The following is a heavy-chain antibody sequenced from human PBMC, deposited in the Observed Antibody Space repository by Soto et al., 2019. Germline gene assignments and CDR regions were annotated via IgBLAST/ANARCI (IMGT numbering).Heavy chain of an antibody. J-gene: IGHJ6*02. CDR1: GFTVTSYD. CDR3: TRGSVQVGGLDV. V-gene: IGHV3-13*04. Sequence: EQVVEWGGGLVHPGGSLRLSCVASGFTVTSYDMHWVRQAPGKGLEWVSSIGTSDATYYLGSVQGRFTISRADVDNSLHLQMNDLTGGDTAVYFCTRGSVQVGGLDVWGQGTTVTVSS. D-gene: IGHD3-10*01. CDR2: IGTSDAT.